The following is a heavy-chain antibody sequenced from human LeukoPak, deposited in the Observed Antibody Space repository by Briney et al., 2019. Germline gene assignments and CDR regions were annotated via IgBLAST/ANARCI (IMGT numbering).Heavy chain of an antibody. CDR1: RLTFSNHY. D-gene: IGHD5-18*01. CDR3: ARNLVHLWNVFDF. V-gene: IGHV3-7*01. J-gene: IGHJ3*01. CDR2: IKPDGSET. Sequence: GGSLKLSCVASRLTFSNHYMSWVRQAPGKGLEWVATIKPDGSETFYVDSVKGRFTVSRDNAKNSLYLQMSSLRAEDTAVYHCARNLVHLWNVFDFWGLGTMVTVSS.